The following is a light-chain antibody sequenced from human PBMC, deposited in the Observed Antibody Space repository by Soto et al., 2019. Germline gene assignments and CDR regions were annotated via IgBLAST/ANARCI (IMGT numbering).Light chain of an antibody. CDR1: QSVGTY. Sequence: EIVMTQSPATLSVSPGERATLSCRASQSVGTYLAWYQQKPGQAPRLLIYGSSTRDAGIPPRFCGGGYGTEFPVAISSLQSEDFAVYHCQQYNDWPRTFGQGTKVGIK. J-gene: IGKJ1*01. CDR2: GSS. CDR3: QQYNDWPRT. V-gene: IGKV3-15*01.